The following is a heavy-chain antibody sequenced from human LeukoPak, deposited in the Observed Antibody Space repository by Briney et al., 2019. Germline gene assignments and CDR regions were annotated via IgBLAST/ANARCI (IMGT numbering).Heavy chain of an antibody. CDR1: GFTFSSYA. V-gene: IGHV3-23*01. CDR2: ISGSGGST. J-gene: IGHJ6*03. CDR3: AKFHGSSWYSRYYYYYMDV. D-gene: IGHD6-13*01. Sequence: PGGSLRLSCAASGFTFSSYAMSWVRQAPGKGLEWVSAISGSGGSTYYADSVKGRFTISRDNSKNTLYLQMNSLGAEDTAVYYCAKFHGSSWYSRYYYYYMDVWGKGTTVTVSS.